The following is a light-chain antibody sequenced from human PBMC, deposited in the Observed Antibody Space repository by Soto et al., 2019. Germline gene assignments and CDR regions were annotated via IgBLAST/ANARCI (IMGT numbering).Light chain of an antibody. CDR2: KAS. J-gene: IGKJ5*01. Sequence: DIHMTQSPSSISASVGHIFTITCQASQDISNYLNWYQQKPGKAPKVVIYKASSLESGVPSRFRGSGYGTDFTLTISSLQNEDFATYLCQQSYTTPITFGQGTRLEIK. CDR3: QQSYTTPIT. V-gene: IGKV1-39*01. CDR1: QDISNY.